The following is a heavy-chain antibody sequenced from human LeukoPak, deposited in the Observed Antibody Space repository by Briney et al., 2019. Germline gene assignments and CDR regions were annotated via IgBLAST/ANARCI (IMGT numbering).Heavy chain of an antibody. V-gene: IGHV1-69-2*01. D-gene: IGHD3-9*01. J-gene: IGHJ5*02. CDR2: VDPEDGET. CDR1: GYTFTDYY. CDR3: ATGLPARPYSLTGYYRS. Sequence: ASVKVSCKVSGYTFTDYYMHWVQQAPGKGLEWMGLVDPEDGETIYAEKFQGRVTITADTSTDTAYMELSSPRSEDTAVYYCATGLPARPYSLTGYYRSWGQGTLVTVSS.